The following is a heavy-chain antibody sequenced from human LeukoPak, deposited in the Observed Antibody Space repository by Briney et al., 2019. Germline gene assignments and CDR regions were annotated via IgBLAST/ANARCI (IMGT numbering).Heavy chain of an antibody. Sequence: ASVKVSCKASGYTFTGYYMHWVRQAPGQGLEWMGWINPNSGGTNYAQKFQGRVTMTRDTSISTAYMELSRLRSADTAMYYCAINAYCSGNSCWGNYYYYYMDVWGKGTTVTVSS. D-gene: IGHD2-2*01. CDR2: INPNSGGT. J-gene: IGHJ6*03. CDR1: GYTFTGYY. CDR3: AINAYCSGNSCWGNYYYYYMDV. V-gene: IGHV1-2*02.